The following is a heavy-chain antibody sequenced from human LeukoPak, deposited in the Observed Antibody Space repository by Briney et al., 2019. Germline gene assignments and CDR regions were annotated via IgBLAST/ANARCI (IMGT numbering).Heavy chain of an antibody. Sequence: SGGTLRLSCAASGFTFSSYAMSWVRQAPGKGLEWVSAISGSGGSTYYADSVKSRFTISRDNSKNTLYLQMNSLRAEDTAVYYCAKDRIFGVVIISYYMDVWGKGTTVTVSS. CDR2: ISGSGGST. J-gene: IGHJ6*03. CDR1: GFTFSSYA. CDR3: AKDRIFGVVIISYYMDV. D-gene: IGHD3-3*01. V-gene: IGHV3-23*01.